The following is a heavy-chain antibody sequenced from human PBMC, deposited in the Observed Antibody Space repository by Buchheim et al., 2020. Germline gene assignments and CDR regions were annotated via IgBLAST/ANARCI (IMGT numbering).Heavy chain of an antibody. D-gene: IGHD3-16*01. V-gene: IGHV3-30*03. CDR3: AGGSKFDY. CDR2: ISYDGSKK. J-gene: IGHJ4*02. Sequence: QVQLVESGGGVVQPGRSLRLSCAASGFTFSSYGMHWVRQAPGKGLEWVAVISYDGSKKHYADSVKGRFTISRDNSKNTLYLQMNSLRAEDTAVYYCAGGSKFDYWGQGTL. CDR1: GFTFSSYG.